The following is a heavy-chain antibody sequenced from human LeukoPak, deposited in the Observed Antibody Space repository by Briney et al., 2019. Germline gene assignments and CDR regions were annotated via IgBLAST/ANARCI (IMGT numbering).Heavy chain of an antibody. J-gene: IGHJ5*02. Sequence: SETLSLTCTVSGGSISSYYWSWIRQPPGKGLEWIGYIYYSGSTNYNPSLKSRVTISVDTSKNQFSLKLSSVTAADTAVYYCARVPYYYDSSGYYDPAWGQGTLVTVSS. V-gene: IGHV4-59*01. CDR1: GGSISSYY. CDR3: ARVPYYYDSSGYYDPA. D-gene: IGHD3-22*01. CDR2: IYYSGST.